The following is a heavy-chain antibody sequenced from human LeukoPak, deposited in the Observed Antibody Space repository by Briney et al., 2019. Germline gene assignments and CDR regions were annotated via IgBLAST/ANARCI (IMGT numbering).Heavy chain of an antibody. D-gene: IGHD1-26*01. Sequence: SETLSLTCTVSGGSISSYYWSWIRQPPGKGLEWIGYIYYSGSTYYNPSLKSRVTISVDTSKNQFSLKLSSVTAADTAVYYCARETVGANIDYWGQGTLVTVSS. CDR2: IYYSGST. CDR3: ARETVGANIDY. CDR1: GGSISSYY. J-gene: IGHJ4*02. V-gene: IGHV4-59*12.